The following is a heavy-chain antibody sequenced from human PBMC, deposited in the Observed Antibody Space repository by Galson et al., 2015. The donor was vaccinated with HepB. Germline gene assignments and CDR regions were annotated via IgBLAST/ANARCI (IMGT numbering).Heavy chain of an antibody. V-gene: IGHV1-2*06. CDR2: INPNNGGT. J-gene: IGHJ4*02. CDR3: TRAPLYCSRTSCYAALFDY. Sequence: SVKVSCKASGYTFTGYYIHWVRQAPGQGLEWMGRINPNNGGTNFAQKFQGRVTMTWDTSISTAYMELSRLRSDDTAVYYCTRAPLYCSRTSCYAALFDYWGQGTLVTVSS. CDR1: GYTFTGYY. D-gene: IGHD2-2*01.